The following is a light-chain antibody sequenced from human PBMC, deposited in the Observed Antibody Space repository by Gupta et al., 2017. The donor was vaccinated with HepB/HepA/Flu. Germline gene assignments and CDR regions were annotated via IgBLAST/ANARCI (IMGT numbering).Light chain of an antibody. CDR3: RQYDNYPIT. J-gene: IGKJ4*01. CDR2: WAS. CDR1: QSVLYSSSNLNY. Sequence: IVMTQSPDSLTVSLGERATFNCKSSQSVLYSSSNLNYLAWYQKKPGQPPKLLIRWASTRESGVPDRFSGRGSGTDFTLTISRLQAEEVAIYFCRQYDNYPITFGGGTKVDI. V-gene: IGKV4-1*01.